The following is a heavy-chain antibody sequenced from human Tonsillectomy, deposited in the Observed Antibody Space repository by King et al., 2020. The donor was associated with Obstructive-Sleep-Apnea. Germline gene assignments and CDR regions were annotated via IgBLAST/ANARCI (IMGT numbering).Heavy chain of an antibody. CDR3: GRDQTSGWPLDY. Sequence: QLQESGPGLVKPSQTLSLTCTVSGGSISSGDYYWTWIRQPPGKGLEWIGYSNYSGSTYYNPSLKSRVSISVDTSKNQFSLKLSSVTAADTAMYYCGRDQTSGWPLDYWGQGTLVTVSS. V-gene: IGHV4-30-4*01. CDR2: SNYSGST. D-gene: IGHD6-19*01. CDR1: GGSISSGDYY. J-gene: IGHJ4*02.